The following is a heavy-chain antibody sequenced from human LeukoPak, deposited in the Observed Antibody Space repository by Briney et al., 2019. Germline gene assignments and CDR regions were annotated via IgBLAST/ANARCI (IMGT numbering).Heavy chain of an antibody. CDR1: GGSIISDNDS. Sequence: PSETLSLTCTVSGGSIISDNDSWGWIRQPPGKGLEWIGYIYYSGSTYYNPSLKSRVTISVDTSKNQFSLKLSSVTAADTAVYYCARLRTAGIHFDYWGQGTLVTVSS. D-gene: IGHD6-19*01. CDR3: ARLRTAGIHFDY. J-gene: IGHJ4*02. V-gene: IGHV4-39*01. CDR2: IYYSGST.